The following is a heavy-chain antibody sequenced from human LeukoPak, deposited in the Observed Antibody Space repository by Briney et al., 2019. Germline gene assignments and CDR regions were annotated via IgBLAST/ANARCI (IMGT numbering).Heavy chain of an antibody. CDR2: INPSGGST. J-gene: IGHJ4*02. CDR1: GYTFTSYY. Sequence: ASVNLSCKASGYTFTSYYMHWVRQAPGQGLEWMGIINPSGGSTSYAQKFQGRVTMTRDTSTSTVYMELSSLRSEDTAVYYCARAWQQVGVVPAALGDWGQGTLVTVSS. D-gene: IGHD2-2*01. V-gene: IGHV1-46*01. CDR3: ARAWQQVGVVPAALGD.